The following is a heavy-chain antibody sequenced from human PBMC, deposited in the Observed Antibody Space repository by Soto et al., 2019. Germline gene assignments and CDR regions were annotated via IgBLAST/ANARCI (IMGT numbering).Heavy chain of an antibody. V-gene: IGHV4-34*01. D-gene: IGHD3-10*02. CDR1: GGPFSGYF. Sequence: QVQLQQWGAGLLKPSETLSLTSAVYGGPFSGYFWTWIRQPPGKGLEWLGEINHSGSNNYNPSPKSRVIISVDTSENQFSLRLSSVAAAATAVYFCARGVPGDFYYVHVWGKGTTVTVS. J-gene: IGHJ6*03. CDR3: ARGVPGDFYYVHV. CDR2: INHSGSN.